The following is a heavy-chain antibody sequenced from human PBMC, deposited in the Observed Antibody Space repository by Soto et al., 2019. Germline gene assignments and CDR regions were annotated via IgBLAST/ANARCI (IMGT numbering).Heavy chain of an antibody. CDR3: AADLNRWDSGESFDY. V-gene: IGHV1-18*01. CDR2: ISAYNGNT. CDR1: GYTFTSYG. Sequence: ASVKVSCKASGYTFTSYGISWVRQAPGQGLEWMGWISAYNGNTNYAQKLQGRVTMTTDTSTSTAYMELRSLRSDDTAVYYCAADLNRWDSGESFDYWGQGTLVTVSS. D-gene: IGHD4-17*01. J-gene: IGHJ4*02.